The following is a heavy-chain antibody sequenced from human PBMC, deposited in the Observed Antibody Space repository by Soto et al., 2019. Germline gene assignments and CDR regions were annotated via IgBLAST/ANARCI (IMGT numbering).Heavy chain of an antibody. D-gene: IGHD3-22*01. CDR2: ISRSHSDI. CDR3: GRDVYSSGSWFDP. V-gene: IGHV3-21*05. CDR1: GFSISNFG. Sequence: GGSLRLSCSASGFSISNFGMFWVRQAPGRGLEWISFISRSHSDIYYADSVKGRFTISRDNAKNSMFLQMNSLRDEDRAVYYCGRDVYSSGSWFDPWGQGTLVTVSS. J-gene: IGHJ5*02.